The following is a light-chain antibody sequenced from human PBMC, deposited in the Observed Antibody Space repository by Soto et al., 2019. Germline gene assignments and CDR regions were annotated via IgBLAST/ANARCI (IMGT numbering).Light chain of an antibody. J-gene: IGKJ5*01. CDR1: LSVSVY. CDR2: GAS. CDR3: QQRSNWPPIT. V-gene: IGKV3-11*01. Sequence: VVLTQSPATLSLSPGERATLSCRTSLSVSVYLDWYQQKPGQAPRLLIYGASTRATGIPDRFSGSGSGTDFTLTINSLEPEDFAVYYCQQRSNWPPITFGQGTRLEI.